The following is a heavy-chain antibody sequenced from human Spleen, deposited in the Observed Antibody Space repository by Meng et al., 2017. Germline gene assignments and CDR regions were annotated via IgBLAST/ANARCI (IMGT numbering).Heavy chain of an antibody. J-gene: IGHJ4*03. Sequence: ASVKVSCKASEYSFTDYYLHWVRQARGQGLEWMGRINPNSGGTNSAQRVQGRVTMTRDTSVNTAYMTLSSLRAEDTAVDYCTRDFCGRGSCYDYWGQGTLVTVSS. D-gene: IGHD2-21*01. CDR1: EYSFTDYY. CDR2: INPNSGGT. CDR3: TRDFCGRGSCYDY. V-gene: IGHV1-2*06.